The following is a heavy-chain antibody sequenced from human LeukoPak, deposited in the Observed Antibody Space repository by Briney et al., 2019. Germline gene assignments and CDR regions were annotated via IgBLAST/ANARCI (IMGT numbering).Heavy chain of an antibody. CDR2: INSDGSST. V-gene: IGHV3-74*01. CDR1: GFTFSSYW. J-gene: IGHJ5*02. D-gene: IGHD6-19*01. Sequence: GGSLRLSCAASGFTFSSYWMHWVRQAPGKGLVWVSRINSDGSSTSYADSVKGRSTISRDNAKNTLYLQMNSLRAEDTAVYYCARERGIAVAGSPNWFDPWGQGTLVTVSS. CDR3: ARERGIAVAGSPNWFDP.